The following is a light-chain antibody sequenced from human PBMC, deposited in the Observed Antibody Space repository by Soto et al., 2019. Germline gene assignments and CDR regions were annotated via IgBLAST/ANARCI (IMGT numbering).Light chain of an antibody. V-gene: IGKV1-5*01. CDR3: QEYNSYS. J-gene: IGKJ2*01. CDR1: QKIGSW. Sequence: DIQMTQFPSTLSASVGDRVSITCRASQKIGSWLAWYQQKPGRAPKLVIYDVSTLEGGAPSRFSGSGSGTEFTLTINSLQPDDLATYYCQEYNSYSFGQGTKVEIK. CDR2: DVS.